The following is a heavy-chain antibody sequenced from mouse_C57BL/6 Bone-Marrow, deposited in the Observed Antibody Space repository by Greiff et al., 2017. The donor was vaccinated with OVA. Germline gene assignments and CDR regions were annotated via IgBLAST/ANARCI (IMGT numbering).Heavy chain of an antibody. Sequence: EVNVVESGGGLVQPGGSLRLSCATSGFTFSDFYMEWVRQPPGKRLEWIAASRNKANDYTTEYSASVKGRFIVSRDTSQSILYLQMNALRAEDTAIYYCARDAVVAWYFDVWGAGTTVTVSS. V-gene: IGHV7-1*02. J-gene: IGHJ1*01. D-gene: IGHD1-1*01. CDR2: SRNKANDYTT. CDR1: GFTFSDFY. CDR3: ARDAVVAWYFDV.